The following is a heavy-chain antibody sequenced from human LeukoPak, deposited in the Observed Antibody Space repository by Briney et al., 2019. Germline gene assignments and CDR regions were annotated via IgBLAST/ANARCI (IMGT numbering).Heavy chain of an antibody. CDR1: GYTLTGLS. J-gene: IGHJ4*02. D-gene: IGHD2-2*01. Sequence: ASVKVSCKVSGYTLTGLSMHWVRQAPGKGLEWMGGFDPEDGETIYAQKFQGRVTMTEDTSTDTAYMELSSLRSEDTAVYYCATFVFRCSSTSCYPRYFDYWGQGTLVTVSS. V-gene: IGHV1-24*01. CDR3: ATFVFRCSSTSCYPRYFDY. CDR2: FDPEDGET.